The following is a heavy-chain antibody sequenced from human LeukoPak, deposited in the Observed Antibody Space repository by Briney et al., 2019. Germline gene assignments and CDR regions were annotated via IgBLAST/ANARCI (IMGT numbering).Heavy chain of an antibody. V-gene: IGHV1-8*03. Sequence: ASVKVSCKASGYTFTSYDINLVRQATGQGLEWMGWMNPNSGNTGYAQKFQGRVTITRNTSISTAYMELSSLRSEDTAVYYCARGNVVITNWFDPWGQGTLVTVSS. D-gene: IGHD3-10*01. CDR2: MNPNSGNT. CDR3: ARGNVVITNWFDP. J-gene: IGHJ5*02. CDR1: GYTFTSYD.